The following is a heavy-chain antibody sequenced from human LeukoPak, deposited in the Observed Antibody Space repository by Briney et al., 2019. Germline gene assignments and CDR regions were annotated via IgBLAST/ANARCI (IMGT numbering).Heavy chain of an antibody. CDR1: GFTFSSYG. D-gene: IGHD6-13*01. J-gene: IGHJ5*02. CDR3: AKDGGQYSSSWKENWFDP. Sequence: GGSLRLSCAASGFTFSSYGMHWVRQAPGKGLEWVAFIRYDGSNKYYADSVKGRFTISRDNSKNTLYLQMNSLRAEDTAVYYCAKDGGQYSSSWKENWFDPWGQGTLVTVSS. CDR2: IRYDGSNK. V-gene: IGHV3-30*02.